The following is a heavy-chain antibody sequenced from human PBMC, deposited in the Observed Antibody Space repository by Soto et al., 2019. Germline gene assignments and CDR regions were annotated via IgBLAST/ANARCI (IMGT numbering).Heavy chain of an antibody. CDR2: IYYSGST. D-gene: IGHD6-6*01. CDR1: GDSIWNNY. V-gene: IGHV4-59*01. J-gene: IGHJ6*02. CDR3: ARAGIAARSGLSPPYYYYGMDV. Sequence: SETLSLTCTVSGDSIWNNYWSWIRQPPGKGLEWIGYIYYSGSTNYNPSLKSRVTISVDTSKNQFSLKLSSVTAADTAVYCCARAGIAARSGLSPPYYYYGMDVWGQGTTVTVSS.